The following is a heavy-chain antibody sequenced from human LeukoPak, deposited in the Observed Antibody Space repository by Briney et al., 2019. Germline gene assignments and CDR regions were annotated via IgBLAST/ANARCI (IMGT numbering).Heavy chain of an antibody. D-gene: IGHD5-18*01. CDR3: ARDNSYGIDY. V-gene: IGHV4-59*01. CDR2: IYYSGST. Sequence: SETLSLTCTVSGGSISSYYWSWIRQPPGKGLEWIGYIYYSGSTNYNPSLMSRVTISVDTSKNQFSLKLSSVTAADTAVYYCARDNSYGIDYWGQGTLVTVSS. CDR1: GGSISSYY. J-gene: IGHJ4*02.